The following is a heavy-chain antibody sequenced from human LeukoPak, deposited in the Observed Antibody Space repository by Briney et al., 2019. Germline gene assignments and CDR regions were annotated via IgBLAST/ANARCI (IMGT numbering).Heavy chain of an antibody. J-gene: IGHJ4*02. CDR2: IQEDGSAQ. Sequence: GGSLRLSCAASGFTFSNYWMSWVRQAPGKGLEWVGNIQEDGSAQYYVDSVKGRFTISRDNAKNSLYLQMNSLRVDDTAVYYCARVAYGDRYWGQGTLVIVSS. CDR1: GFTFSNYW. CDR3: ARVAYGDRY. D-gene: IGHD4-17*01. V-gene: IGHV3-7*01.